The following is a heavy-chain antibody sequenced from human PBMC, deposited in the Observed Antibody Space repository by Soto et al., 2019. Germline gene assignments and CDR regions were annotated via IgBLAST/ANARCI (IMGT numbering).Heavy chain of an antibody. CDR2: IKQDGGQT. V-gene: IGHV3-7*01. Sequence: GGSLRLSCEVSGFTFSFYWMTWVRQAPGKGLEWVAHIKQDGGQTYYVDSVKGRFTISRDNAKTSLYLQMNSLRAEDTSVYFCARGGNGYENWPPYYYYGMDVWGQGTTVTVSS. J-gene: IGHJ6*02. CDR1: GFTFSFYW. CDR3: ARGGNGYENWPPYYYYGMDV. D-gene: IGHD5-12*01.